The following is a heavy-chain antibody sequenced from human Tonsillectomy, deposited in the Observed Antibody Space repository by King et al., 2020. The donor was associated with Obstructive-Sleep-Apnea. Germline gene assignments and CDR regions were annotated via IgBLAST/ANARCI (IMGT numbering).Heavy chain of an antibody. J-gene: IGHJ4*02. V-gene: IGHV3-23*04. D-gene: IGHD6-19*01. Sequence: VQLVESGGGLVQPGGSLRLSCAASGFTFSSYAMNWVRQAPGKGLEWVSAISGSGGSTYYADSVKGRLTMSSDNSENRLFLQMNSLRAEDTAVYYCAKASGQWLAPFDYWGQGTLVTVSS. CDR2: ISGSGGST. CDR1: GFTFSSYA. CDR3: AKASGQWLAPFDY.